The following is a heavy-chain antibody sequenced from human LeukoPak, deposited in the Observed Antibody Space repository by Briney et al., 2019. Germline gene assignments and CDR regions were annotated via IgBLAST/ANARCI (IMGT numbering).Heavy chain of an antibody. Sequence: SVKVSCKASGGTFSSYAISWVRQAPGQGLEWTGGIIPIFGTANYAQKFQGRVTITADKSTSTAYMELSSLRSEDTAVYYCARVVTPRNWFDPWGQGTLVTVSS. CDR1: GGTFSSYA. D-gene: IGHD5-18*01. V-gene: IGHV1-69*06. CDR3: ARVVTPRNWFDP. J-gene: IGHJ5*02. CDR2: IIPIFGTA.